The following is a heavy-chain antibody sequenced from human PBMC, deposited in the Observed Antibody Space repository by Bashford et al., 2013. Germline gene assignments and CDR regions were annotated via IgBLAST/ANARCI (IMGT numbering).Heavy chain of an antibody. CDR2: IKSKTDGGTT. J-gene: IGHJ3*02. CDR3: ARDDDYGDVRAQDAFDI. Sequence: GSLRLSCAASGFTFSNAWMSWVRQAPGKGLEWVGRIKSKTDGGTTDYAAPVKGRFTISRDNAENSLYLQMNSLRAEDTALYYCARDDDYGDVRAQDAFDIWGQGTMVTVSS. D-gene: IGHD4-17*01. V-gene: IGHV3-15*01. CDR1: GFTFSNAW.